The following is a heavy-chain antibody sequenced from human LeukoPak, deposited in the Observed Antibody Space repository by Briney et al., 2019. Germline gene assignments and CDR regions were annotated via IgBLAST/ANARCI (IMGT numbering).Heavy chain of an antibody. CDR3: ARGELGDGYNRWYFDY. CDR2: IYTSGSA. D-gene: IGHD5-24*01. CDR1: GGSLNNYY. V-gene: IGHV4-4*07. J-gene: IGHJ4*02. Sequence: PSETLSLTCTVSGGSLNNYYWNWLRQPAGKGLEWIGRIYTSGSANYNPSLIRRATMSVDTSKNQFSLKLSSVTAADTGVYYCARGELGDGYNRWYFDYWGQGTLVTVSS.